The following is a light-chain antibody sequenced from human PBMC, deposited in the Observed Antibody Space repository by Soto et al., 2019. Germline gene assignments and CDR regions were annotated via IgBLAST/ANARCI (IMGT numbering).Light chain of an antibody. J-gene: IGLJ1*01. CDR3: SSYSTSSTLNYV. CDR1: SADVGGHNF. Sequence: QSVLTQPASVSGSPGQSITISCTGTSADVGGHNFVSWYQQHPGKAPKLMIYEVTNRPSGVSNRFSGSKSGNTASLTISVLQAEDEADYYCSSYSTSSTLNYVFGTG. CDR2: EVT. V-gene: IGLV2-14*01.